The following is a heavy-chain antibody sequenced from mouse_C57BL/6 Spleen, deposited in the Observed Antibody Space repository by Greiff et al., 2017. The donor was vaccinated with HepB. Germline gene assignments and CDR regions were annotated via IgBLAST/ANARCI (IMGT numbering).Heavy chain of an antibody. V-gene: IGHV1-85*01. CDR2: IYPRDGST. CDR3: AREDYYYGSSYDFDV. D-gene: IGHD1-1*01. J-gene: IGHJ1*03. Sequence: VKLQESGPELVKPGASVKLSCKASGYTFTSYDINWVKQRPGQGLEWIGWIYPRDGSTKYNEKFKGKATLTVDTSSSTAYMELHSLTSEDSAVYFCAREDYYYGSSYDFDVWGTGTTVTVSS. CDR1: GYTFTSYD.